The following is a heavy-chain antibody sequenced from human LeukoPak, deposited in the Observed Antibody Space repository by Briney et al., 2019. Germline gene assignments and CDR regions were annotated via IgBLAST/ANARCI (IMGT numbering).Heavy chain of an antibody. CDR2: TYYRSKGYN. CDR3: AMPRAAAAGTTSEGENWFDP. D-gene: IGHD6-13*01. Sequence: SQTLSLTCAISGDSVPSNSYAWSWVRQSPSKGLEWMGRTYYRSKGYNDYAVSVKSRITITPDTSKNQFSLQLSSVTAADTAVYYCAMPRAAAAGTTSEGENWFDPWGQGTLVTVSS. V-gene: IGHV6-1*01. CDR1: GDSVPSNSYA. J-gene: IGHJ5*02.